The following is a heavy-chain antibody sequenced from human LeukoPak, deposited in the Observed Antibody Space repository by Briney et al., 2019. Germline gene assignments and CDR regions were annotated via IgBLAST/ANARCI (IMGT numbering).Heavy chain of an antibody. CDR1: GGSVSGYY. V-gene: IGHV4-59*02. CDR3: ARIHRYCSGGACYVLDN. J-gene: IGHJ4*02. D-gene: IGHD2-15*01. Sequence: SETLSLTCVVSGGSVSGYYWGWVRQPPGRGLEWIGYVYYSGSTNYNPSFKSRITVSVDTSRNQFSLQLSSVTAADTAVYYCARIHRYCSGGACYVLDNWGQGTLVAVSS. CDR2: VYYSGST.